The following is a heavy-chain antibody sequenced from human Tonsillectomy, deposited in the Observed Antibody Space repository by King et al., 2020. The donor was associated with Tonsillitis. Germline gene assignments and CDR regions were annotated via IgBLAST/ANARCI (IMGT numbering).Heavy chain of an antibody. CDR3: ARDRDDYIFDY. V-gene: IGHV3-33*05. D-gene: IGHD4/OR15-4a*01. CDR1: GFTFSSYD. CDR2: ISYDGSYK. Sequence: VQLVESGGGVVQPGRSPRLSCAASGFTFSSYDIHWVRQAPGKGLQWVAVISYDGSYKYYADSVQGRFIISRDNSKNTLYLQMNSLRAEDTAVYYCARDRDDYIFDYWGQGTLVTVSS. J-gene: IGHJ4*02.